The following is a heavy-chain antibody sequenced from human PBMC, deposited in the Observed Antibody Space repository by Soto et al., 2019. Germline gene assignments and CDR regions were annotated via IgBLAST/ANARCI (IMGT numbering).Heavy chain of an antibody. CDR2: ISWNSGSI. CDR3: AKDKAAQELNGMDV. J-gene: IGHJ6*02. V-gene: IGHV3-9*01. Sequence: PGGSLRLSCAASGFNFSSYTMNWVRQAPGKGLEWVSGISWNSGSIGYADSVKGRFTISRDNAKNSLYLQMNSLRAEDTALYYCAKDKAAQELNGMDVWGQGTTVTVSS. D-gene: IGHD1-7*01. CDR1: GFNFSSYT.